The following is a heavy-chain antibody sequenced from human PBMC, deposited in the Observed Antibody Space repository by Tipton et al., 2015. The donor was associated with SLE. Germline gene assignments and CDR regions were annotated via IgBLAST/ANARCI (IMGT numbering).Heavy chain of an antibody. V-gene: IGHV4-59*07. D-gene: IGHD2-8*02. CDR3: GGWWHDAFDI. CDR2: IYYSGST. CDR1: GGSISSYY. J-gene: IGHJ3*02. Sequence: TLSLTCTVSGGSISSYYWSWIRQPPGKGLEWIGYIYYSGSTNYNPSLKSRVTISVDTSKNQFSLKLSSVTAADTAVYYCGGWWHDAFDIWGQGTMAPVSS.